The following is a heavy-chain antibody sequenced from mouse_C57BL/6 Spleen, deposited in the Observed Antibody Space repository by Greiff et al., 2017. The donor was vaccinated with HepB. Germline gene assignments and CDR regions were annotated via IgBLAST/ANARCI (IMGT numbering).Heavy chain of an antibody. D-gene: IGHD2-3*01. V-gene: IGHV5-6*01. CDR1: GFTFSSYG. CDR2: ISSGGSYT. Sequence: EVKLMESGGDLVKPGGSLKLSCAASGFTFSSYGMSWVRQTPDKRLEWVATISSGGSYTYYPDSVKGRFTISRDNAKNTLYLQMSSLKSEDTAMYYCAGHDDYSFAYWGQGTLVTVSA. CDR3: AGHDDYSFAY. J-gene: IGHJ3*01.